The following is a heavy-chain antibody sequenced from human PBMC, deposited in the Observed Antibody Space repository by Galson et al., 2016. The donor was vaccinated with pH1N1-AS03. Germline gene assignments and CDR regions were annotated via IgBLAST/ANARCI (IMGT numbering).Heavy chain of an antibody. D-gene: IGHD5-12*01. CDR3: AVCGYISGTHGLDV. CDR2: IAATGPT. CDR1: GFTVTRND. J-gene: IGHJ6*04. V-gene: IGHV3-13*01. Sequence: SLRLSCAASGFTVTRNDMHWVRQATGKGLEWVSIIAATGPTHHADSVKGRFTTSREIPQNSLYLQMDSLRADDPAVYYCAVCGYISGTHGLDVWGKGTTVTVSS.